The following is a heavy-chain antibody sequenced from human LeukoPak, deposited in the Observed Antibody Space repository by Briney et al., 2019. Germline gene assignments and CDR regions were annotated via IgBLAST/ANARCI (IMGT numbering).Heavy chain of an antibody. CDR1: GGSISSYY. D-gene: IGHD3-22*01. J-gene: IGHJ6*02. CDR3: ARHPNYYDSSGSLLYGMDV. CDR2: IYYSGST. Sequence: SETLSLTCTVSGGSISSYYWSWIRQPPGKGLEWIGYIYYSGSTNYNPSLKSRVTISVDTSKNQFSLKLSSVTAADTAVYYCARHPNYYDSSGSLLYGMDVWGQGTTVTVSS. V-gene: IGHV4-59*08.